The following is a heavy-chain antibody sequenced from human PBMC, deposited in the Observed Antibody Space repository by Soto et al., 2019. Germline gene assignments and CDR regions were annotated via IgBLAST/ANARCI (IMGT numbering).Heavy chain of an antibody. Sequence: SVKVSCKASGGTFSSYAISWVRQAPGQGLEWMGGIIPIFGTANYAQKFQGRVTITADESTSTAYMELSSLRSEDTAVYYCARRYRYCSSTSCYPYYYYGMDVWGQGTTVTVSS. V-gene: IGHV1-69*13. J-gene: IGHJ6*02. CDR3: ARRYRYCSSTSCYPYYYYGMDV. CDR1: GGTFSSYA. CDR2: IIPIFGTA. D-gene: IGHD2-2*01.